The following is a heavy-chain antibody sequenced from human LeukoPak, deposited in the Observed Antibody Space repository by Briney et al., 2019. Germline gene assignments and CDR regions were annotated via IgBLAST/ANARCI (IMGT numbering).Heavy chain of an antibody. CDR1: GYTFTSYY. CDR3: ARDGYCSSTSCYLVRGFDP. Sequence: GASVKVSCKASGYTFTSYYMHWVRQAPGQGLEWMGIINPSGGSTSYAQKFQGRVTMTRDMSMSTVYMELSSLRSEDTAVYYCARDGYCSSTSCYLVRGFDPWGQGTLVTVSS. J-gene: IGHJ5*02. V-gene: IGHV1-46*01. D-gene: IGHD2-2*03. CDR2: INPSGGST.